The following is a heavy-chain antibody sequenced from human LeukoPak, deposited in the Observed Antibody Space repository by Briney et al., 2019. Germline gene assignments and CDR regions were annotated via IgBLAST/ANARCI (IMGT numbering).Heavy chain of an antibody. CDR1: GFTFSSYS. CDR3: ARRSTNWFDP. Sequence: GGSLRLSCAASGFTFSSYSMNWVRRAPGKGLEWVSSISSSSSYIYYADSVKGRFTISRDNAKNSLYLQMNSLRAEDTTVYYCARRSTNWFDPWGQGTLVTVSS. V-gene: IGHV3-21*01. CDR2: ISSSSSYI. J-gene: IGHJ5*02.